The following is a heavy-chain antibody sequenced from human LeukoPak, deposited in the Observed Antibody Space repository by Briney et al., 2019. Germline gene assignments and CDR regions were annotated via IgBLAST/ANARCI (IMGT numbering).Heavy chain of an antibody. V-gene: IGHV3-7*01. D-gene: IGHD1-26*01. Sequence: QPGGSLRLSCAASGFTFSSYWMSWVRQAPGKGLEWVANIKQDGSEKYYVDSVKGRFTISRDNAKNSLYLQMNSLRAEDTAVYYCAKDKGFVGATFDYWGQGTLVTVSS. J-gene: IGHJ4*02. CDR2: IKQDGSEK. CDR1: GFTFSSYW. CDR3: AKDKGFVGATFDY.